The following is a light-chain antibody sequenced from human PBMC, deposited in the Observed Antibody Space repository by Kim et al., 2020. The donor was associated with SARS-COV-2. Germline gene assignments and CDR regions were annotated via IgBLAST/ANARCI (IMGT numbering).Light chain of an antibody. CDR2: KAS. V-gene: IGKV1-5*03. J-gene: IGKJ2*01. CDR1: QSIGTS. CDR3: HRYYRYST. Sequence: DIQMTQSPSTLSAFVGDRLTITCRASQSIGTSLAWFQQKSGKAPKVLIYKASSLESGVPARFSGSGSGTEFTLTISSLQPDDFATYYCHRYYRYSTFGQGTELEI.